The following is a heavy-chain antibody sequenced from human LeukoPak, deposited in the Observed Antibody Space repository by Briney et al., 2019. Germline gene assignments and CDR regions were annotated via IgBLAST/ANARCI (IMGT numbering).Heavy chain of an antibody. Sequence: PSETLSLTCTVSGGSISSYYWSWIRQPPGKGLGWVGYIYYSGSTNYNPSLKSRVTISVDTSKNQFSLRLSSVTAADTAVYYCARVPPQYCSSTSCYWSRAFDIWGQGTMVTVSS. V-gene: IGHV4-59*01. J-gene: IGHJ3*02. D-gene: IGHD2-2*01. CDR3: ARVPPQYCSSTSCYWSRAFDI. CDR2: IYYSGST. CDR1: GGSISSYY.